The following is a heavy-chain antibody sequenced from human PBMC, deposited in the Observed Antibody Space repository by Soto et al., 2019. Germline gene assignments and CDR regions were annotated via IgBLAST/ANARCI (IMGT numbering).Heavy chain of an antibody. J-gene: IGHJ1*01. CDR2: ISGSGGTT. V-gene: IGHV3-23*01. D-gene: IGHD3-22*01. CDR1: GFTFSTYA. CDR3: AKEDNYYDSSGYYLEYFHH. Sequence: EVQLLESGGGLVQPGGSLRLSCEASGFTFSTYAMTWVRQAPGKGLEWVSIISGSGGTTYYADSMKGRFTISRDNSKNTLYLQMNSLRADDTAVYYCAKEDNYYDSSGYYLEYFHHWGQGTLVTVSS.